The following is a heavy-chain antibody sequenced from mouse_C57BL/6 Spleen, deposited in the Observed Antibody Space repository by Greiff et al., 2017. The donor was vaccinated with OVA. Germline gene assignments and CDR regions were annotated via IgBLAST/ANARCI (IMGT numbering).Heavy chain of an antibody. Sequence: QVQLQQPGAELVMPGASVKLSCKASGYTFTSYWMHWVKQRPGQGLEWIGEIDPSDSYTNYNQKFKGKSTLTVDKSSSTAYMQLSSLTSEDSAVYYCATNGNDWGQGTTLTVSS. V-gene: IGHV1-69*01. CDR3: ATNGND. CDR2: IDPSDSYT. D-gene: IGHD1-1*01. CDR1: GYTFTSYW. J-gene: IGHJ2*01.